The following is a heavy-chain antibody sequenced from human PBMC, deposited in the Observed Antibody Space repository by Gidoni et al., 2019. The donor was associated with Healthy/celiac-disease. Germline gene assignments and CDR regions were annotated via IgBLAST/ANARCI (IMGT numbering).Heavy chain of an antibody. Sequence: EVQLVESGGGLVQPGGSLRLSCAASGFTFSSSWMHWVRQAPGKGLVWVSRINSDGSSTSYADSVKGRFTISRDNAKNTLYLQMNSLRAEDTAVYYCARGRPQGYSYGFGLDYWGQGTLVTVSS. D-gene: IGHD5-18*01. CDR1: GFTFSSSW. CDR2: INSDGSST. V-gene: IGHV3-74*01. CDR3: ARGRPQGYSYGFGLDY. J-gene: IGHJ4*02.